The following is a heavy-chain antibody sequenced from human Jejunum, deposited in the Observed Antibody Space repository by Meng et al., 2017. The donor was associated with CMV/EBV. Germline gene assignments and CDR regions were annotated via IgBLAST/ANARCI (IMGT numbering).Heavy chain of an antibody. CDR3: GMERVN. Sequence: QVPLQQGGAGLLNSSETLSLTCAVYGGSLSPSYWTWIRQIPGKGLEWIGEISHGGITNYNPSLKSRVTLLIDTSKNQFSLKLSSVTAADTAVYYCGMERVNWGQGILVTVSS. CDR2: ISHGGIT. CDR1: GGSLSPSY. V-gene: IGHV4-34*01. D-gene: IGHD1-1*01. J-gene: IGHJ4*02.